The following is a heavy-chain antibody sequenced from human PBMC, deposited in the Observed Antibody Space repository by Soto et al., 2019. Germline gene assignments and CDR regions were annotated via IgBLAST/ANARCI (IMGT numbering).Heavy chain of an antibody. CDR1: GFTFSSYA. CDR2: ISGSGGST. D-gene: IGHD2-15*01. Sequence: GGSLRLSCGASGFTFSSYAMSWVRQALGKGLEWVSAISGSGGSTYYADSVKGRFTISRDNSKNTLYLQMNSLRAEDTAVYYCAKDGGNPSYYFDYWGQGTLVTVSS. V-gene: IGHV3-23*01. J-gene: IGHJ4*02. CDR3: AKDGGNPSYYFDY.